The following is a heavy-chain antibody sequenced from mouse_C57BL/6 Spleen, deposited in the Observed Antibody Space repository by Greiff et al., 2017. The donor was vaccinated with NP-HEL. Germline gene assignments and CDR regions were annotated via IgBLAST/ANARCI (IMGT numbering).Heavy chain of an antibody. D-gene: IGHD1-1*01. CDR1: GFTFTDYY. Sequence: VQLKESGPVLVKPGPSVKISCKASGFTFTDYYMHWVKQSHGKSLEWIGLVYPYNGGTSYNQKFKGKATLTVDTSSSTAYMELNSLTSEDSAVYYCARSVTTVVSWYFDVWGTGTTVTVSS. CDR3: ARSVTTVVSWYFDV. J-gene: IGHJ1*03. CDR2: VYPYNGGT. V-gene: IGHV1-36*01.